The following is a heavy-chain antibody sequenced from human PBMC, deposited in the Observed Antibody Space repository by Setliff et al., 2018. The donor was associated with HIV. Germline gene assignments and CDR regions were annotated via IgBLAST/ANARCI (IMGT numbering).Heavy chain of an antibody. V-gene: IGHV4-4*07. Sequence: PSETLSLTCAVSGGSISGYYWNWIRQSAGKGLEWIWRIYTSGSTKYNPSFESRVTLSVDTSKNQVSLKVNYVTAADTALYFCARGLQRKNGLHSYYYYMDIWGKGTTVTVSS. D-gene: IGHD6-25*01. CDR2: IYTSGST. CDR3: ARGLQRKNGLHSYYYYMDI. CDR1: GGSISGYY. J-gene: IGHJ6*03.